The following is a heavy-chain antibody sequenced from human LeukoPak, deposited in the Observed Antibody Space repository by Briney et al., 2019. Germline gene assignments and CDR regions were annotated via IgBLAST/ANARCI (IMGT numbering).Heavy chain of an antibody. CDR1: GGSISGSSYY. V-gene: IGHV4-39*01. D-gene: IGHD2-15*01. CDR2: IYYSGST. CDR3: ARSDIVVVVAATVFDY. Sequence: PSETLSLTCTVSGGSISGSSYYWGWIRQPPGKGLEWIGSIYYSGSTYYNPSFKSRVTISVDTSKNQFSLKLSSVTAADTAVYYCARSDIVVVVAATVFDYWGQGTLVTVSS. J-gene: IGHJ4*02.